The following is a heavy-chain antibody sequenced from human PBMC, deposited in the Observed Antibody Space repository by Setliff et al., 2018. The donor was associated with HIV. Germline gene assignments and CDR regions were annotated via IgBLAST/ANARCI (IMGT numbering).Heavy chain of an antibody. CDR1: GITFSSYE. CDR2: ISSSGRTI. CDR3: AGSFYYYGMDV. J-gene: IGHJ6*02. V-gene: IGHV3-48*03. Sequence: GGSLRLSCAASGITFSSYEMNWVRQAPGKGLEWISYISSSGRTIYYADSVKGRFTISRDNAKNSLSLQLNSLRAEETALYFCAGSFYYYGMDVWGQGTTVTVSS.